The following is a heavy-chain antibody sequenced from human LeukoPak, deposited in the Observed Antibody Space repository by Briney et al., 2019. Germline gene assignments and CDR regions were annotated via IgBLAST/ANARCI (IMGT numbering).Heavy chain of an antibody. Sequence: GGSLRLSCAVSGFTFSSFAMSWVRQAPGKGLEWVSGISGSGGGTHYADSVKDRFTISRDNSKNTLYLQMNSLRAEDTAVYYCAKETVVVVAAAPDAFDIWGQGAMVTVSS. J-gene: IGHJ3*02. CDR2: ISGSGGGT. CDR1: GFTFSSFA. CDR3: AKETVVVVAAAPDAFDI. D-gene: IGHD2-15*01. V-gene: IGHV3-23*01.